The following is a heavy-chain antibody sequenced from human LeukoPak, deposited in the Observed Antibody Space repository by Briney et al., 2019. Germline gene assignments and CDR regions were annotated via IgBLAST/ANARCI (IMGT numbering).Heavy chain of an antibody. D-gene: IGHD4-11*01. J-gene: IGHJ6*03. CDR2: ISYDGSNK. Sequence: GGSLRLSCAASGFTFSSYGMHWVRQAPGKGLEWVAVISYDGSNKYYADSVKGRFTISRDNSKNTLYLQMNSLRAEDTAVYYCARDTVDDYSNYYYMDVWGKGTTVTVSS. CDR1: GFTFSSYG. V-gene: IGHV3-30*03. CDR3: ARDTVDDYSNYYYMDV.